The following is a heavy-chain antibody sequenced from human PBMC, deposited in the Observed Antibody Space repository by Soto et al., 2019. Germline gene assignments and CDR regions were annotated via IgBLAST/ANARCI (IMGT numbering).Heavy chain of an antibody. CDR3: ARDATVPGIAVAGATEHYYYYGMDV. CDR2: IYYSGST. V-gene: IGHV4-31*03. Sequence: SETLSLTCTVSGGSISSGGYYWSWIRQHPGKGLEWIGYIYYSGSTYYNPSLKSRVTISVDTSKNQFSLKLSSVTAADTAVYYCARDATVPGIAVAGATEHYYYYGMDVWGQGTTVTVSS. CDR1: GGSISSGGYY. J-gene: IGHJ6*02. D-gene: IGHD6-19*01.